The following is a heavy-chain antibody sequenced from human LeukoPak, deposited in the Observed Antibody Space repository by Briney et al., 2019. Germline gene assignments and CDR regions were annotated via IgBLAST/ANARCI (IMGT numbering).Heavy chain of an antibody. V-gene: IGHV1-69*13. D-gene: IGHD3-10*01. CDR1: GGTISSYA. Sequence: SVKVSCKASGGTISSYAISWVRQAPGQGLEWMGGIILIFGTANYAQKFQGRVTITADESTSTAYMELSSLRSEDTAVYYCARDSGAAHGMDVWGKGTTVTVSS. CDR3: ARDSGAAHGMDV. J-gene: IGHJ6*04. CDR2: IILIFGTA.